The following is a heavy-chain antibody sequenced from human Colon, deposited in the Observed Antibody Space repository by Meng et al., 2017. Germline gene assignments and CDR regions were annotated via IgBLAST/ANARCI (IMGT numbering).Heavy chain of an antibody. Sequence: GESLKISCKGSGYIFSTYWVAWVRQMPGKGLEWIGIIYPADSDTRYSPSFQGQVTISVDKSINTAYLQLSSLKASDTAMYYCAMTFHCGDNQDALDVWGQGTMVTVSS. V-gene: IGHV5-51*01. J-gene: IGHJ3*01. D-gene: IGHD4-17*01. CDR1: GYIFSTYW. CDR3: AMTFHCGDNQDALDV. CDR2: IYPADSDT.